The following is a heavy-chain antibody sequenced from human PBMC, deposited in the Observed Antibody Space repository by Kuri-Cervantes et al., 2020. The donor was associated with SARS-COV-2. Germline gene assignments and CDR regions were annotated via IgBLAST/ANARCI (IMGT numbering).Heavy chain of an antibody. J-gene: IGHJ4*02. CDR2: IKSISDGGTI. CDR3: TPLND. CDR1: GFDFTNVW. Sequence: GESLKISCAASGFDFTNVWMNWVRQAPGKGPEWVGRIKSISDGGTIDYAASVSGRFTISRDDSRNTLYLQMSSLKTEDTAIYYCTPLNDWGQGTLVTVSS. V-gene: IGHV3-15*01.